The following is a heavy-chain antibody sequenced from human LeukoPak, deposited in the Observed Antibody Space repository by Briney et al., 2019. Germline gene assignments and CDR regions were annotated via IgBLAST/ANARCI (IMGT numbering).Heavy chain of an antibody. Sequence: PGGTLRLSCAASGFTFSSYAMSWVRQAPGKGLEWVSAISGSGGSTYYADSVKGRFTISRDNSKNTLYLRMNSLRAEDTAVYYCAKGGYSSSWYADLSYFDYWGQGTLVTVSS. V-gene: IGHV3-23*01. CDR3: AKGGYSSSWYADLSYFDY. CDR2: ISGSGGST. J-gene: IGHJ4*02. D-gene: IGHD6-13*01. CDR1: GFTFSSYA.